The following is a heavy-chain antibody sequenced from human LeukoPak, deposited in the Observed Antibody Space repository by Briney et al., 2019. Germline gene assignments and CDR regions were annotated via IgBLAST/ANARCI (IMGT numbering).Heavy chain of an antibody. CDR3: ARGRTIFGVVNSQGLDNWFDP. J-gene: IGHJ5*02. Sequence: SVKGSCKASGGTFSSYTISWVRQAPAQGLEWMGTIIHILGTENYAQKFQGRDTNSADKSTSTAYMELNSLTSEDTTVYHRARGRTIFGVVNSQGLDNWFDPWGQGTLVTVSS. CDR1: GGTFSSYT. D-gene: IGHD3-3*01. CDR2: IIHILGTE. V-gene: IGHV1-69*08.